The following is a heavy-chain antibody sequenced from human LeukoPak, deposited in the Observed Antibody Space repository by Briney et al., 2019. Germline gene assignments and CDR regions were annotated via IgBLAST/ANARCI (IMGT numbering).Heavy chain of an antibody. CDR1: GFTFSSFW. D-gene: IGHD5-18*01. J-gene: IGHJ6*02. CDR3: AKGPRNRGSYGVYYGMDV. V-gene: IGHV3-74*01. Sequence: GGSLRLSCAASGFTFSSFWMHWVRQAPGKGLVWVSRIDTDGSSTSYADSAKGRFTISRDNAKNTLYLQMNSLRAEDTALYYCAKGPRNRGSYGVYYGMDVWGQGTTVTVSS. CDR2: IDTDGSST.